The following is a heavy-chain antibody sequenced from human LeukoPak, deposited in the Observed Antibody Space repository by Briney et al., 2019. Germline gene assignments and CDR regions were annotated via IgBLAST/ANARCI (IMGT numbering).Heavy chain of an antibody. CDR3: ARWDDSRTFDY. CDR2: ISYDGSNK. V-gene: IGHV3-30*04. Sequence: GGSLRLSCAASGFTFSSYAMHWVRQAPGKGLEWVAVISYDGSNKYYANSVKGRFTISRDNSKNTLYLQMNSLRAEDTAVYYCARWDDSRTFDYWGQGTLVTVSS. D-gene: IGHD3-22*01. J-gene: IGHJ4*02. CDR1: GFTFSSYA.